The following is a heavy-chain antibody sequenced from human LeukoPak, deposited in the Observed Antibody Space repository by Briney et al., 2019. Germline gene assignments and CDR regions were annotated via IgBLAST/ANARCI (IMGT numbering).Heavy chain of an antibody. D-gene: IGHD1-26*01. CDR1: GFTFSSYW. CDR3: ARIWGSYYGFYYYGMDV. CDR2: IKQDGSEK. J-gene: IGHJ6*02. Sequence: GGSLRLSCAASGFTFSSYWMSWVRQAPGKGLEWVANIKQDGSEKYYVDSVKGRFTISRDNAKNPLYLQMNSLRAEDTAVYYCARIWGSYYGFYYYGMDVWGQGTTVTVSS. V-gene: IGHV3-7*01.